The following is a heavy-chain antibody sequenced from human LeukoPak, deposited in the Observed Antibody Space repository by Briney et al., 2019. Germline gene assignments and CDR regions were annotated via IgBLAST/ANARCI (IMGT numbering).Heavy chain of an antibody. CDR3: ARAPHFFDTSGSRYYFDY. V-gene: IGHV4-39*07. CDR1: GGSTRSTTYY. D-gene: IGHD3-22*01. CDR2: IYYSGNT. J-gene: IGHJ4*02. Sequence: SETLSLTCSVSGGSTRSTTYYWGWIRQPPGKGLEWIGSIYYSGNTYYSPSLMSRVTISVDTSKNQFSLILRSVTAADTAVYYCARAPHFFDTSGSRYYFDYWGQGALVTVSS.